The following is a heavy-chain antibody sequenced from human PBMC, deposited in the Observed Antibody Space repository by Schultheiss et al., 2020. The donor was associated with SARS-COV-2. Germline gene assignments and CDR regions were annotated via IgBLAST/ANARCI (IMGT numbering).Heavy chain of an antibody. Sequence: GESLKISCKGSGYSFSSHWIGWVRQMPGKGPEWMGVIQPGDSDTRYSPSFQGQVTISADMSISSAYLQLNSLKASDTAMYYCARGAPNYGMDVWGQGTTVTVSS. CDR3: ARGAPNYGMDV. CDR2: IQPGDSDT. J-gene: IGHJ6*02. CDR1: GYSFSSHW. D-gene: IGHD4/OR15-4a*01. V-gene: IGHV5-51*01.